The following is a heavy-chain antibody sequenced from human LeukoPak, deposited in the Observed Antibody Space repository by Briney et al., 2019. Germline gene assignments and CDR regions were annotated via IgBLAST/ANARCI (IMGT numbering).Heavy chain of an antibody. CDR2: INPDDSDI. D-gene: IGHD6-19*01. V-gene: IGHV5-51*01. Sequence: GASLQISCEGSGSIFTSYWIAWVRQQPGKGLEWMGIINPDDSDIRYSPSFEGQVTISVDKSISTAYLQWSSLKASDTAMYYCARHDIAVAGTQRAFDIWGPGTMLTVSS. J-gene: IGHJ3*02. CDR1: GSIFTSYW. CDR3: ARHDIAVAGTQRAFDI.